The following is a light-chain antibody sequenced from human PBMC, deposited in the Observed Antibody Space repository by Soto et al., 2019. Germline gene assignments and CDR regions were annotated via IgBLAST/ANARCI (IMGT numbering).Light chain of an antibody. CDR1: SSDVDTYKY. J-gene: IGLJ2*01. Sequence: QSALTQPASVSGSPGQSITISCTGTSSDVDTYKYVSCYQQHPGKAPKLMIYEVSYRPSGVSDRFSGSKSGNTASLTISGLQAEDEADYYCCSYAGSTTRVQFGGGTKVTVL. CDR2: EVS. CDR3: CSYAGSTTRVQ. V-gene: IGLV2-14*01.